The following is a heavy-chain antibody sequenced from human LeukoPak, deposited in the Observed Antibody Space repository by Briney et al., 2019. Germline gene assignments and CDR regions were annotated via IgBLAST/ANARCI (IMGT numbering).Heavy chain of an antibody. V-gene: IGHV3-23*01. D-gene: IGHD3-22*01. CDR3: AKSAYDSSGYYFLADAFDI. CDR2: ISGSGGST. Sequence: GGSLRLSCAASGFTFSSYAMSWVRQAPGKGLEWVSAISGSGGSTYYADSVKGRFTVSRDNSKNTLYLQMNSLRAEDTAVYYCAKSAYDSSGYYFLADAFDIWGQGTMVTVSS. CDR1: GFTFSSYA. J-gene: IGHJ3*02.